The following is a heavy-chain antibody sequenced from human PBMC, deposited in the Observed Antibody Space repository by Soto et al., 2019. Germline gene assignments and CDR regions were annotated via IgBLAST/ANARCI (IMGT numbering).Heavy chain of an antibody. Sequence: ASVKVSCKASGYTFTNYPIHWLRQAPGQGPAWMGWINAGNGDTKYSQKFQGRVTITRDTSANTAYMELSSLRSEDTAVFYCARDWTHYDSSGRGDYWGQGTLVTVSS. D-gene: IGHD3-22*01. CDR1: GYTFTNYP. CDR3: ARDWTHYDSSGRGDY. J-gene: IGHJ4*02. CDR2: INAGNGDT. V-gene: IGHV1-3*01.